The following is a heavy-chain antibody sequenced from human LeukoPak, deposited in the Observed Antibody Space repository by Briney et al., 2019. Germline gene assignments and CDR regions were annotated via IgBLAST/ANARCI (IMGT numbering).Heavy chain of an antibody. CDR2: IYYSGST. D-gene: IGHD1-1*01. J-gene: IGHJ4*02. V-gene: IGHV4-30-4*01. Sequence: KPSQTLSLTCTVSGGSIRSGDYYWSWIRQPPGKGLEWIGYIYYSGSTYYNPSLKSRVTISADTSKNQFSLKLSSVTAADTAVYYCARERQLPLYYFDYWGQGTLVTVSS. CDR1: GGSIRSGDYY. CDR3: ARERQLPLYYFDY.